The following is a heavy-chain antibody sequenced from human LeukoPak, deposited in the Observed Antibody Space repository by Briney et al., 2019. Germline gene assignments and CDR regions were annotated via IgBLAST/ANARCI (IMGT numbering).Heavy chain of an antibody. J-gene: IGHJ2*01. CDR3: ARAYREVIEYWYFDL. D-gene: IGHD3-16*02. CDR2: IYHSGST. CDR1: GGSISSSNW. Sequence: PSETLSLTCAVSGGSISSSNWWSWVRQPPGKGLEWIGEIYHSGSTNYNPSLESRVTISVDKSKNQFSLKLSSVTAADTAMYYCARAYREVIEYWYFDLWGRGTLVTVSS. V-gene: IGHV4-4*02.